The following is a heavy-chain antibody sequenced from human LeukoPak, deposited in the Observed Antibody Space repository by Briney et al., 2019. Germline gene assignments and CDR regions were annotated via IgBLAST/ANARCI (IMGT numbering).Heavy chain of an antibody. CDR1: GFTFSSYA. J-gene: IGHJ4*02. CDR2: ISGSGGST. D-gene: IGHD4-17*01. Sequence: GGSLRLSCAASGFTFSSYAMSWVRQAPGKGLEWVSAISGSGGSTYYADSVKGRFTISRDNSKNTLYVQMNSLRAEDTAVYYCAKTFYDYGDYDDYWGQGTLVTVSS. CDR3: AKTFYDYGDYDDY. V-gene: IGHV3-23*01.